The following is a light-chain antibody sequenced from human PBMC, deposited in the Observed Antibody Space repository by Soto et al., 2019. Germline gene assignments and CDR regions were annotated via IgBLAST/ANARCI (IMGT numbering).Light chain of an antibody. Sequence: DIQMTQSPSTLSASVGDRVTITCRASHSFSTWLAWYQQKPGKAPNLLIYDVSSLQSGVPSRFSGSGSGTEFTLTITSLQPEDFATYYCQQLNSFPITFGQGTRLEIK. V-gene: IGKV1-5*01. CDR2: DVS. CDR3: QQLNSFPIT. CDR1: HSFSTW. J-gene: IGKJ5*01.